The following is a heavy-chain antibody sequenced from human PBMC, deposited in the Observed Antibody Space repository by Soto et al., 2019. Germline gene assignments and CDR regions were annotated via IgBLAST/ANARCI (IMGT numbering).Heavy chain of an antibody. CDR3: ARVGYYDSSGYLPDWFDP. CDR1: GYTFTSYG. J-gene: IGHJ5*02. D-gene: IGHD3-22*01. Sequence: AAVKVSCKASGYTFTSYGISRVRQAPGQGPEWMGWISAYNGNTNYAQKLQGRVTMTTDTSTSTAYMELRSLRSDDTAVYYCARVGYYDSSGYLPDWFDPWGQGTLVTVSS. V-gene: IGHV1-18*01. CDR2: ISAYNGNT.